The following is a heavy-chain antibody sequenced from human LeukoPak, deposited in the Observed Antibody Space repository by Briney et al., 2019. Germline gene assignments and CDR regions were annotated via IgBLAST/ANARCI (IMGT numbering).Heavy chain of an antibody. Sequence: GGSLRLSCAASGFTFSSYEMNWVRQAPGKGLEWVSYISSSGSTIYYADSVKGRFTISRDNAKNSLYLHMNSLRAEDTAVYYCARDEGDRAGWDYYYYGMDVWGKGTTVTVSP. J-gene: IGHJ6*04. CDR1: GFTFSSYE. CDR3: ARDEGDRAGWDYYYYGMDV. D-gene: IGHD2-21*02. CDR2: ISSSGSTI. V-gene: IGHV3-48*03.